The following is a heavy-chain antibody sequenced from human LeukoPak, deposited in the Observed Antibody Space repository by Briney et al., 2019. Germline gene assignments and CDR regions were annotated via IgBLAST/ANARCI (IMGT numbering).Heavy chain of an antibody. D-gene: IGHD3-3*01. CDR2: ISGSGGST. J-gene: IGHJ4*02. CDR3: AGGGDFWSGYYDY. V-gene: IGHV3-23*01. CDR1: GFTFSSYA. Sequence: GGSLRLSCAASGFTFSSYAVNWVRQAPGKGLEWVSGISGSGGSTYYADSVKGRFSISRDNSKNTLYLQMNSLRAEDTAVYYCAGGGDFWSGYYDYWGQGTLVTVSS.